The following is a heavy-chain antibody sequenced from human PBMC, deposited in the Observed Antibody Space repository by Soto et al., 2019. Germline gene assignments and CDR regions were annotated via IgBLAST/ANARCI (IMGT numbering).Heavy chain of an antibody. V-gene: IGHV3-30*18. CDR3: AKDRYKWNYEDYFDY. D-gene: IGHD1-7*01. Sequence: GGSLRLSCAASGFTFSSYGMHWVRQAPGKGLEWVAVISYDGSNKYYADSVKGRFTISRDNSKNTLYLQMNSLRTEDTAVYYCAKDRYKWNYEDYFDYWGQGTLVTVSS. CDR2: ISYDGSNK. CDR1: GFTFSSYG. J-gene: IGHJ4*02.